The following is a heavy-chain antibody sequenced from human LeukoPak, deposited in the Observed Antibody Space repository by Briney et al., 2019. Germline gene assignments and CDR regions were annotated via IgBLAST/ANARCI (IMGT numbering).Heavy chain of an antibody. V-gene: IGHV3-15*01. Sequence: GGSLRLSCAASGFTFSSYAMSWVRQAPGKGREWVGRIKSKTDGGATDYAAPVKGRFTISRDDSKNTLYLQMNSLKTEDTAVYYCTTDTTTLPTRYYDFWSGYRGWGQGTLVTVSS. J-gene: IGHJ4*02. D-gene: IGHD3-3*01. CDR3: TTDTTTLPTRYYDFWSGYRG. CDR2: IKSKTDGGAT. CDR1: GFTFSSYA.